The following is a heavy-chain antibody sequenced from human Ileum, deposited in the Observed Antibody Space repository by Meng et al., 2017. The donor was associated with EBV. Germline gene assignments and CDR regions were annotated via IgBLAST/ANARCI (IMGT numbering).Heavy chain of an antibody. CDR3: ARIPYGDIYSAYFDY. CDR1: VGSVNGHPW. V-gene: IGHV4-4*03. D-gene: IGHD2-21*02. J-gene: IGHJ4*02. CDR2: IYHSGAT. Sequence: HVQRQVSGPGLGKPPGPVSLTCTVPVGSVNGHPWWSWVRQPPGEGLEWIGQIYHSGATNYNPSLKSRVTISVDTSENQFSLELNSVTAADTAVYYCARIPYGDIYSAYFDYWSPGTLVTVSS.